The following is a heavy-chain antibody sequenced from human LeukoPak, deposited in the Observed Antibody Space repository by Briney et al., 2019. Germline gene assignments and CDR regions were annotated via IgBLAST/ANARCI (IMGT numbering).Heavy chain of an antibody. CDR2: ISWDGADT. CDR1: GFTFGDYT. CDR3: AKDSANTYLPDY. J-gene: IGHJ4*02. V-gene: IGHV3-43*01. D-gene: IGHD2-2*02. Sequence: GFLRLSCASSGFTFGDYTMHWVRQTPGKGLEWVSLISWDGADTYYADSVKGRFTISRDNSKNSLYLQMNSLRTDDTALYYCAKDSANTYLPDYWGQGTLVTVSS.